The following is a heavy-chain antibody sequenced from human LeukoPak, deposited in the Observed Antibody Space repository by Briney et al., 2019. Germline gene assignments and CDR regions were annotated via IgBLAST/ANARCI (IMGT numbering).Heavy chain of an antibody. CDR3: ARVVLMVRGVIVYYYGMDV. CDR2: IIPIFGTA. CDR1: GGTFSSYA. V-gene: IGHV1-69*13. D-gene: IGHD3-10*01. J-gene: IGHJ6*04. Sequence: SVKVSCKASGGTFSSYAISWVRQAPGQGLEWMGGIIPIFGTANYAQKFQGRVTMTADGSTSTAYMELSSLRSEDTAVYYCARVVLMVRGVIVYYYGMDVWGKGTTVTVSS.